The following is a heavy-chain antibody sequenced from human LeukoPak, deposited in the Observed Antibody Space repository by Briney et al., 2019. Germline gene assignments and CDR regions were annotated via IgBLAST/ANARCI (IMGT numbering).Heavy chain of an antibody. Sequence: GGSLRLSCAASGFTFSSYAMSWVRQAPGKGLGWVSVIYSGGSTYYADSVKGRFTISRDNSKNTLYLQMNSLRAEDTAVYYCARDLTPYSWGMDVWGQGTTVTVSS. D-gene: IGHD2-15*01. J-gene: IGHJ6*02. CDR3: ARDLTPYSWGMDV. CDR1: GFTFSSYA. CDR2: IYSGGST. V-gene: IGHV3-66*01.